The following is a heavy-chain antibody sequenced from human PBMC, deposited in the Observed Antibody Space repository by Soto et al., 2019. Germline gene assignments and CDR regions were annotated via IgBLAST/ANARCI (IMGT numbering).Heavy chain of an antibody. V-gene: IGHV4-34*01. Sequence: PSETLSLTCAVYGGSFSNYFWTWIRQPPGKGLEWIGEINHSGSTNYNPSLKSRVTISLDTSKNQFSLKLSSVTAADTAVYYCASHLNFQDPPDYYGMDVWGQGTTVTVSS. CDR1: GGSFSNYF. CDR2: INHSGST. CDR3: ASHLNFQDPPDYYGMDV. J-gene: IGHJ6*02.